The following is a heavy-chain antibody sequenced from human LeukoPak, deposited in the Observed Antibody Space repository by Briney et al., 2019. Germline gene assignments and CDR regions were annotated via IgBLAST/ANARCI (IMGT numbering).Heavy chain of an antibody. CDR1: GGTFSSYA. D-gene: IGHD6-13*01. CDR2: IIPIFGTA. J-gene: IGHJ4*02. Sequence: ASVKVSCKASGGTFSSYAISWVRQAPGQGLEWMGGIIPIFGTANYAQKFQGRVTITADESTSTACMELSSLRSEDTAVYYCARVARSGSWYHTPFDYWGQGTLVTVSS. V-gene: IGHV1-69*13. CDR3: ARVARSGSWYHTPFDY.